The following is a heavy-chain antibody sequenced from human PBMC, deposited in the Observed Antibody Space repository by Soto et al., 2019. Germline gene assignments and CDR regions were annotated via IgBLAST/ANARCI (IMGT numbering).Heavy chain of an antibody. CDR3: ASDKGEQQLVVGRQALGMDV. CDR1: GFTFSSYW. V-gene: IGHV3-7*03. D-gene: IGHD6-13*01. J-gene: IGHJ6*02. Sequence: GGSLRRSCAASGFTFSSYWMSWVRQAPGKGLEWVANIKQDGSEKYYVDSVKGRFTISRDNAKNALYLQMNSLRAEDTAVYYCASDKGEQQLVVGRQALGMDVWGQGTTVTVSS. CDR2: IKQDGSEK.